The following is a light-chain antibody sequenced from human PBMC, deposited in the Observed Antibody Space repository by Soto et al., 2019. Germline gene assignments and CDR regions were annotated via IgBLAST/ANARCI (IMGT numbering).Light chain of an antibody. CDR2: EVS. CDR1: SSDVGGYNY. CDR3: GSYTSSSTYG. Sequence: QSALTQPASVSGSPGQSITISCTGTSSDVGGYNYVSWYQQHPGKAPKLMIYEVSNRPSGVSNRFSGSKSGNTASLTISGLQAEDEADYYCGSYTSSSTYGFGTGTKVTVL. V-gene: IGLV2-14*01. J-gene: IGLJ1*01.